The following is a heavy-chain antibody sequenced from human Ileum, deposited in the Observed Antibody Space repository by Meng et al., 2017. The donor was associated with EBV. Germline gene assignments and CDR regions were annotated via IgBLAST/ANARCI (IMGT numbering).Heavy chain of an antibody. CDR2: NINDGSTT. Sequence: EGGLVGFGGGVVTPGGSLRLSCSGSGFTFNNYWMHWVRQAPGKGLVWVSQNINDGSTTSYTDSVKGRFTISRDNAKNTVYLQMNSLRAEDTAVYYCARGAGGFDYWGQGILVTVSS. V-gene: IGHV3-74*01. D-gene: IGHD2-15*01. CDR1: GFTFNNYW. J-gene: IGHJ4*02. CDR3: ARGAGGFDY.